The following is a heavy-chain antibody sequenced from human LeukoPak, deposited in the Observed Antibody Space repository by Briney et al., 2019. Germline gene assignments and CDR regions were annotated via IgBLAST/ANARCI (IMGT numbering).Heavy chain of an antibody. J-gene: IGHJ4*02. CDR3: TTSYYDSSGYLLWDY. V-gene: IGHV3-15*01. CDR2: IKSKTDGGTT. Sequence: GGSLRLSCAASGFTFSNAWMSWVRQAPGKGLEWVGRIKSKTDGGTTDYAAPVKGGFTISRDDSKNTLYLQMNSLKTEDTAVYYCTTSYYDSSGYLLWDYWGQGTLVTVSS. CDR1: GFTFSNAW. D-gene: IGHD3-22*01.